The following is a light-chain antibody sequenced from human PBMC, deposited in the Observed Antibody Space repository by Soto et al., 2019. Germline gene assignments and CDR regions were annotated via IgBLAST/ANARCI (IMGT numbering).Light chain of an antibody. CDR1: DDINNY. Sequence: DIQMTQSPSSLSASVGDRVTIACQASDDINNYLSWFQQKPGKAPKLLIYDASKLEAGVPSRFSGSGSGADFTFTITSLQAVDTATYFCQQYDDLPYTFGQGTKLEIK. CDR2: DAS. J-gene: IGKJ2*01. CDR3: QQYDDLPYT. V-gene: IGKV1-33*01.